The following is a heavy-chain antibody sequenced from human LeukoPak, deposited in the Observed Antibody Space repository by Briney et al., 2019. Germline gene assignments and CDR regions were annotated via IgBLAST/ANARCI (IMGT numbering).Heavy chain of an antibody. D-gene: IGHD6-6*01. CDR3: ARPQSIAARPYYYYYGMDV. Sequence: GGSLRLSRAASGFTFSSYWMSWVRQAPGKGLEWVANIKQDGSEKYYVDSVKGRFTISRDNAKNSLYLQMNSLRAEDTAVYYCARPQSIAARPYYYYYGMDVWGQGTTVTVSS. CDR1: GFTFSSYW. CDR2: IKQDGSEK. V-gene: IGHV3-7*01. J-gene: IGHJ6*02.